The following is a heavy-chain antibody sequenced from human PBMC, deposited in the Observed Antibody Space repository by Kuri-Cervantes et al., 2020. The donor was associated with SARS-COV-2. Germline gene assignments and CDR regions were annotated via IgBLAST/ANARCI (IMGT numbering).Heavy chain of an antibody. J-gene: IGHJ4*02. D-gene: IGHD4/OR15-4a*01. CDR2: ISYDGNNK. V-gene: IGHV3-30*18. CDR3: AKDGAGAHDF. Sequence: GGSLRPSCAASGFKFSRTDMHWVRQAPGKGLEWVAFISYDGNNKKCIASGKGRFTISRDNSQNKLYLKMRSLRPEDTAMYYCAKDGAGAHDFWGQGTLVTVSS. CDR1: GFKFSRTD.